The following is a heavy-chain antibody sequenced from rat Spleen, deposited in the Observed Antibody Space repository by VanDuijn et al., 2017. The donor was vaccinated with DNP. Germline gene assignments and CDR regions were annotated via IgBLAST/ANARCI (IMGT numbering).Heavy chain of an antibody. V-gene: IGHV5-20*01. Sequence: EVQLVESGGGLVQPGRSLKLSCAASRFTFSDYDMAWVRRAPTKGLEWVASINSGGSTYYRDSVKGRFTVSRDNAKSSLYLQMDSLRSEDTATYYCTTVYGGFSGWFAYWGQGTLVTVSS. CDR1: RFTFSDYD. D-gene: IGHD1-11*01. J-gene: IGHJ3*01. CDR2: INSGGST. CDR3: TTVYGGFSGWFAY.